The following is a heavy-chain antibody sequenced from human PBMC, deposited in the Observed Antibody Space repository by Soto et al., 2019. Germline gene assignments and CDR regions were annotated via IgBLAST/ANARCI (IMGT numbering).Heavy chain of an antibody. J-gene: IGHJ4*02. CDR2: ISSSSTTT. D-gene: IGHD2-15*01. CDR3: VKDSGGTFDY. V-gene: IGHV3-11*05. CDR1: GFTFSDYY. Sequence: VQLVESGGGLVNPGGSLRLSCTASGFTFSDYYMAWIRQAPGKGLECVSYISSSSTTTNFADSVRGRFTISRDDAKNSLYLQMNNLRVEDTAVYYCVKDSGGTFDYWGQGTLVTVSS.